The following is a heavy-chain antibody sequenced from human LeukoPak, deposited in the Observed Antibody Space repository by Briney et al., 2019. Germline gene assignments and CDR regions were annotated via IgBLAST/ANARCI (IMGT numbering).Heavy chain of an antibody. V-gene: IGHV3-21*01. CDR1: GFTFSSYS. CDR2: ISSSSSYI. D-gene: IGHD2-8*01. Sequence: GGSLRLSCAASGFTFSSYSMNWVRQAPGKGLEWVSSISSSSSYIYYADSVKGRFTISRDNAKNSLYLQMNSLRAEDTAVYYCARQLGYCTNGVCVADYYFDYWGQGTLVTVSS. J-gene: IGHJ4*02. CDR3: ARQLGYCTNGVCVADYYFDY.